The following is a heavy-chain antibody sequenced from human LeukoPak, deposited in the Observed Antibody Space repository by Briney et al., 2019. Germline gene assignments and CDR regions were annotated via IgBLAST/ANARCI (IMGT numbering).Heavy chain of an antibody. D-gene: IGHD3-22*01. CDR1: GFTFSSYA. J-gene: IGHJ4*02. Sequence: GGSLRLSCAASGFTFSSYATSWVRQAPGKGLEWVSAISGSGGSTYYADSVKGRFTISRDNSKNTLHLQMNSLRAEDTAVYHCAKGSDSSGYYYYFDHWGQGTLVTVSS. CDR3: AKGSDSSGYYYYFDH. V-gene: IGHV3-23*01. CDR2: ISGSGGST.